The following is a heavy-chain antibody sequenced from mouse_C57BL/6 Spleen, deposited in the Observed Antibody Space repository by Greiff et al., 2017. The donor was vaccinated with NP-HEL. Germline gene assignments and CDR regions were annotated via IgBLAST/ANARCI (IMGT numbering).Heavy chain of an antibody. V-gene: IGHV5-9-1*02. J-gene: IGHJ4*01. CDR2: ISSGGDYI. Sequence: EVMLVESGAGLVKPGGSLKLSCAASGFTFSSYAMSWVRQTPEKRLEWVAYISSGGDYIYYADTVKGRFTISRDNARNTLYLQMSSLKSEDTAMYYCTREDYDYEGYAMDYWGQGTSVTVSS. CDR1: GFTFSSYA. D-gene: IGHD2-4*01. CDR3: TREDYDYEGYAMDY.